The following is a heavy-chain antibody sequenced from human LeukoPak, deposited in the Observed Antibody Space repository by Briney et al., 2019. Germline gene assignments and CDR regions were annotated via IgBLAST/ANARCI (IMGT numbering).Heavy chain of an antibody. CDR3: ARSSAPYYYYYYYMDV. V-gene: IGHV4-59*01. J-gene: IGHJ6*03. Sequence: PSETLSLTCTVSGGSISSYYWSWIRQPPGKGLEWIGYIYYSGSTNYNPSLKSRVTISVDTSKNQFSLKLSSVTAADTAVYYCARSSAPYYYYYYYMDVWGKGTTVTVSS. CDR2: IYYSGST. CDR1: GGSISSYY.